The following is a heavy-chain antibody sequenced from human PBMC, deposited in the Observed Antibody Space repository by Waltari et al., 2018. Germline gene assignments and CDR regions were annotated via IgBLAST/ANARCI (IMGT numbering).Heavy chain of an antibody. CDR3: AKDGSSWYGGGYFDY. D-gene: IGHD6-13*01. V-gene: IGHV3-23*01. CDR1: GFTFSSYA. J-gene: IGHJ4*02. Sequence: EVQLLESGGGLVQPGGSLRLSCAASGFTFSSYAMSWVRQAPGKGLEWVSAISGSGGSTYYADSVKGRFTTSRDNSKNTLYLQMNSLRAEDTAVYYCAKDGSSWYGGGYFDYWGQGTLVTVSS. CDR2: ISGSGGST.